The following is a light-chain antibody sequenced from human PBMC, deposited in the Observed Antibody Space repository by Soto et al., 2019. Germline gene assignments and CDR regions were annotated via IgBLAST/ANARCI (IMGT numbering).Light chain of an antibody. CDR1: QSINSN. V-gene: IGKV3-15*01. CDR3: QQYNKWPLT. J-gene: IGKJ1*01. CDR2: RAS. Sequence: IVMTQSPATLSVSPGERATLSCRASQSINSNLAWYQQKPGQAPRLLMFRASIRATGIPVRFSGSASGTEFTLTISSLQSEDFTVYYCQQYNKWPLTFGRGTKVDI.